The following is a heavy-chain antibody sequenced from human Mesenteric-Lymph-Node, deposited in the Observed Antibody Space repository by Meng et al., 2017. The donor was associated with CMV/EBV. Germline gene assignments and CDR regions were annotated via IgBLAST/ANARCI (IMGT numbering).Heavy chain of an antibody. V-gene: IGHV4-39*01. CDR3: ARPHYYGSGSSPWFDP. J-gene: IGHJ5*02. CDR1: GGSIRSSVYY. Sequence: QLQLQESAPGLVEPSETLSPTGTVAGGSIRSSVYYWGWIRQPPGKGLEWIGSIYYSGSTYYNPSLKSRVTISVDTSKNQFSLKLSSVTAADTAVYYCARPHYYGSGSSPWFDPWGQGTLVTVSS. CDR2: IYYSGST. D-gene: IGHD3-10*01.